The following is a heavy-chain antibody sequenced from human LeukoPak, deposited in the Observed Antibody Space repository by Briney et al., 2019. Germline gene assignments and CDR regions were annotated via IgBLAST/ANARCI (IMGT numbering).Heavy chain of an antibody. J-gene: IGHJ4*02. D-gene: IGHD3-3*01. CDR2: IYHSRRT. Sequence: PSETLSLTCTVSGYSISSGYYWGWVRQPPGKGLEWIGRIYHSRRTYYNPSLKGPVTISVDTSKNQFSLKLSSVTAADTAVYYCASPRRVRFLEWLLYHYWGQGTLVTVSS. CDR1: GYSISSGYY. V-gene: IGHV4-38-2*02. CDR3: ASPRRVRFLEWLLYHY.